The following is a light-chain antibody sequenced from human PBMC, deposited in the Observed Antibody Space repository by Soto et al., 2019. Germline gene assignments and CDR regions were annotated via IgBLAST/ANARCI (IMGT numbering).Light chain of an antibody. V-gene: IGLV2-23*02. Sequence: QSVLTQPASVSGSPGQPITISCTGTSSDVGSYNLVSWYQQHPGKAPKLMIYEVSKRPSGVSNRFSGSKSGNTASLTISGLQAEDEADYYCCSYAGSSTPLIFGTGTKLTVL. CDR1: SSDVGSYNL. CDR3: CSYAGSSTPLI. CDR2: EVS. J-gene: IGLJ1*01.